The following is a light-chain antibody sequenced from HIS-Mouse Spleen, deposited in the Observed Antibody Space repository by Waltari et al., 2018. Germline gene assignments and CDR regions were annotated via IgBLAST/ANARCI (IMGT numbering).Light chain of an antibody. V-gene: IGLV2-11*01. CDR3: CAYAGSHTWV. J-gene: IGLJ3*02. CDR2: DVS. CDR1: SSDVGGYNY. Sequence: SALNQPRPGSGSPGQSVTISCTGTSSDVGGYNYVSLYPQNPGKAPKPMIYDVSKRPSGVPDRFSGSKSGNTASLTISGLQAEDEADYYCCAYAGSHTWVFGGGTKLTVL.